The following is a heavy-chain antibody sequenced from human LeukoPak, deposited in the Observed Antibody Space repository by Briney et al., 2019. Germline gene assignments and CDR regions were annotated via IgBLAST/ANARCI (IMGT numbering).Heavy chain of an antibody. CDR2: MNPNSGNT. Sequence: GASVKVSCKASGYTFTSYDINWVRQATGQGLEWMGWMNPNSGNTGYAQEFQGRVTMTRNTSISTAYMERSSLRSEDTAVYYCARDDSSGWYSIRLVSRNWFDPWGQGTLVTVSS. V-gene: IGHV1-8*01. CDR3: ARDDSSGWYSIRLVSRNWFDP. CDR1: GYTFTSYD. D-gene: IGHD6-19*01. J-gene: IGHJ5*02.